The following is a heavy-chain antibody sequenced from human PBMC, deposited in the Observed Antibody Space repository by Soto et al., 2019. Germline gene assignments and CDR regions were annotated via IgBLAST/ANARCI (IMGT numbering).Heavy chain of an antibody. D-gene: IGHD1-26*01. Sequence: GGSLRLSCAASGFTFSTYAMSWVRQAPGKGLEWVTAISGRDESTYYADSVKGRFTISRDNSKNTLYLQMSSLRAEDTAVYYCAKDRLSGSYHRYFDSWGQGTLVTVSS. V-gene: IGHV3-23*01. CDR2: ISGRDEST. CDR3: AKDRLSGSYHRYFDS. CDR1: GFTFSTYA. J-gene: IGHJ4*02.